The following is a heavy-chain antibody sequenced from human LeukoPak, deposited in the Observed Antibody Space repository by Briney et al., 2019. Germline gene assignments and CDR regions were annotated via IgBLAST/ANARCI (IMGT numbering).Heavy chain of an antibody. CDR1: GYTFTGYY. CDR3: ARGPRVTYYDFWSGQPNYGMDV. D-gene: IGHD3-3*01. Sequence: GASVKVSCKASGYTFTGYYMHWVRQAPGQGLEWMGWINPNSGGTNYAQKFQGRVTMTRNTSISTAYMELSSLRSEDTAVYYCARGPRVTYYDFWSGQPNYGMDVWGQGTTVTVS. V-gene: IGHV1-2*02. J-gene: IGHJ6*02. CDR2: INPNSGGT.